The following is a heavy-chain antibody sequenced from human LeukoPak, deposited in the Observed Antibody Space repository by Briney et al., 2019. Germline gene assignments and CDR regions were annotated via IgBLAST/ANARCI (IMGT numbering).Heavy chain of an antibody. CDR3: ARSYPILNWGRALPPVY. V-gene: IGHV3-53*01. D-gene: IGHD7-27*01. CDR1: GLTVSSNY. CDR2: IYSGGST. Sequence: GGSLRLSCAASGLTVSSNYMSWVRQAPGKGLEWVSVIYSGGSTYYADSVKGRFAISRDNSKNTLYLQMNSLRADDTAVYYCARSYPILNWGRALPPVYWGQGTLVTVSS. J-gene: IGHJ4*02.